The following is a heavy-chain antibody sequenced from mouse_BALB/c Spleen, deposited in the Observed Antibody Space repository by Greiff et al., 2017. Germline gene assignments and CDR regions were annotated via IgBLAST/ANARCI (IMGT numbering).Heavy chain of an antibody. CDR1: GFTFSSYG. CDR3: ARQGDYDPLDY. CDR2: ISSGGSYT. V-gene: IGHV5-6*01. Sequence: DVQLVESGGDLVKPGGSLKLSCAASGFTFSSYGMSWVRQTPDKRLEWVATISSGGSYTYYPDSVKGRFTISRDNAKNTLYLQMSSLKSEDTAMYYCARQGDYDPLDYWGQGTTLTVSS. J-gene: IGHJ2*01. D-gene: IGHD2-4*01.